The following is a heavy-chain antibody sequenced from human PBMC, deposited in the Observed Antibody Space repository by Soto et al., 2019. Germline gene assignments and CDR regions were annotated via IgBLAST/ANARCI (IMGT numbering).Heavy chain of an antibody. CDR2: ISYDGSNK. CDR3: AKDDDFLVYYFDY. CDR1: GFTFSSYG. Sequence: PGGSLRLSCAASGFTFSSYGMHWVRQAPGKGLEWVAVISYDGSNKYYADSVKGRFTISRDNSKNTLYLQMNSLRAEDTAVYYCAKDDDFLVYYFDYWGQGTLVTVSS. J-gene: IGHJ4*02. D-gene: IGHD3-3*01. V-gene: IGHV3-30*18.